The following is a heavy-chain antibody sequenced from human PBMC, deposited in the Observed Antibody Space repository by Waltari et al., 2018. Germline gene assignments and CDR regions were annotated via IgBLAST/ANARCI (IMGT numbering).Heavy chain of an antibody. CDR2: IKQDGSEK. Sequence: EVQLVESGGGLVQPGGSLRLSFAASGFTLSSFWMNGVRQTTGKGLEWVAGIKQDGSEKYYADSVKGRFTISRDKAKNSLYLQMNSLRAEDTAVYYCATSGWYCFDYWGQGTLVTVSS. V-gene: IGHV3-7*01. D-gene: IGHD6-19*01. J-gene: IGHJ4*02. CDR1: GFTLSSFW. CDR3: ATSGWYCFDY.